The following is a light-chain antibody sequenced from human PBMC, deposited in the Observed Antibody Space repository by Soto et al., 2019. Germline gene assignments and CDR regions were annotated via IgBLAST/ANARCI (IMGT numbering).Light chain of an antibody. CDR3: GAWDSSLHAGV. Sequence: QSVLTQPPSVSAAPGQTVTISCSGSNSNIGNNYVSWYQQFPGTAPKVLIYDNNKRPSGIPDRFSGSKSVTSATLVITGLQTGDEADYYCGAWDSSLHAGVFGGGTKLTVL. CDR1: NSNIGNNY. J-gene: IGLJ2*01. CDR2: DNN. V-gene: IGLV1-51*01.